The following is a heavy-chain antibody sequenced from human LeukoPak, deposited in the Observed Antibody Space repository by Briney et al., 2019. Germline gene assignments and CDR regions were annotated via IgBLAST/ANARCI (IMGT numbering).Heavy chain of an antibody. D-gene: IGHD1-26*01. J-gene: IGHJ3*02. CDR1: GYNFMSKW. CDR2: IYPGDSDT. CDR3: ARRIGIVGVHDAFDI. Sequence: GESLRISCKGSGYNFMSKWIGWVRQKPGQGLEWMGIIYPGDSDTRYSPSFQGQVTISADKSISTAYLQWSSLKASDTAMYYCARRIGIVGVHDAFDIWGQGTMVTVSS. V-gene: IGHV5-51*01.